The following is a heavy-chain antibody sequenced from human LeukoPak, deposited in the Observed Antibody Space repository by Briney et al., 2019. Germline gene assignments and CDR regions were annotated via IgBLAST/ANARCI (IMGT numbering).Heavy chain of an antibody. CDR2: ISSSSGYI. J-gene: IGHJ6*03. V-gene: IGHV3-21*01. Sequence: PGGSLGLSCAASGFTFSSYSMSWVRQAPGKGLEWVSSISSSSGYIYYADSVKGRFTISRDNAKNSLYLQMNSLRAEDTAVYYCARDSGAGGYYYYCMDVWGKGTTVTVSS. CDR3: ARDSGAGGYYYYCMDV. CDR1: GFTFSSYS. D-gene: IGHD5-12*01.